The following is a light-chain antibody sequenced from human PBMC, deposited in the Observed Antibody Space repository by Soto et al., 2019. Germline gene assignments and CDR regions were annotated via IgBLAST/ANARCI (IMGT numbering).Light chain of an antibody. CDR1: QSMSSY. Sequence: DIQMTQSPSSLSASVGDRVTITCRASQSMSSYLNWYQQKPGKAPNLLIYAASNLQSGVPSRFSGSGSGTDFTLTISSLQPEDFATYNCQQSYSTPWTFGQVTKVEIK. V-gene: IGKV1-39*01. CDR3: QQSYSTPWT. J-gene: IGKJ1*01. CDR2: AAS.